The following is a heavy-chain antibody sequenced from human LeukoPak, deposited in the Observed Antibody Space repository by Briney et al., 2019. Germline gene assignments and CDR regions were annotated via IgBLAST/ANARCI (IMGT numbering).Heavy chain of an antibody. CDR3: ARTNILWFGELSSYYFDY. V-gene: IGHV5-51*01. Sequence: GESLKISCKGSGYSFTSYWIGWVRQMPGKGLEWMGIIYPGDSDTRYSPSFQGQVTISADKSISTAYLQWSSLKASDTAMYYCARTNILWFGELSSYYFDYWGQGTLVTVSS. CDR2: IYPGDSDT. D-gene: IGHD3-10*01. CDR1: GYSFTSYW. J-gene: IGHJ4*02.